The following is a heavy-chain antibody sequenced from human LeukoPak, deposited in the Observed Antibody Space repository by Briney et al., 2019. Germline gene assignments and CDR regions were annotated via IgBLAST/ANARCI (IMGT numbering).Heavy chain of an antibody. J-gene: IGHJ4*02. CDR3: ARKYQGVDY. CDR1: GFTFSSYG. V-gene: IGHV3-48*02. CDR2: ISSGSSTI. D-gene: IGHD3-16*01. Sequence: PGGPLRLSCAASGFTFSSYGMNWVRQAPGKGLEWVSYISSGSSTIYYADSVKGRFTISRDNAKNSLYLHMNSLRDEDTAVYYCARKYQGVDYWGQGTLVTVSS.